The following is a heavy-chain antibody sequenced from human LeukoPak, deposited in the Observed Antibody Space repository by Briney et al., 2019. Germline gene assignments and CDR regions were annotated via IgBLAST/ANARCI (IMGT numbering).Heavy chain of an antibody. D-gene: IGHD4-17*01. Sequence: SETLSLTCTVSGGSISSYYWSWIRQPPGKGLEWIGYIYYSGSTNYNPSLKSRVTISVDTSKNQFSLKLSSVTAADTAVYYCARLAYYGDAFDYWGQGTLVTVSS. CDR1: GGSISSYY. CDR3: ARLAYYGDAFDY. J-gene: IGHJ4*02. CDR2: IYYSGST. V-gene: IGHV4-59*01.